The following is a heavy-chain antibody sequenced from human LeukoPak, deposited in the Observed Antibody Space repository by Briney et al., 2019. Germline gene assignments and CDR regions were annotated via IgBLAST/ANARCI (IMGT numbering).Heavy chain of an antibody. V-gene: IGHV4-59*01. CDR3: ARGTKWRDFDY. CDR2: IYYSGST. CDR1: GGSISSYY. D-gene: IGHD5-12*01. J-gene: IGHJ4*02. Sequence: PSETLSLTCTVSGGSISSYYWSWIRQPPGKGLEWIGYIYYSGSTNYNPSLKSRVTISVDTSKNQFSLKLSSVTAADTAVYYCARGTKWRDFDYWGQGTLVTVSS.